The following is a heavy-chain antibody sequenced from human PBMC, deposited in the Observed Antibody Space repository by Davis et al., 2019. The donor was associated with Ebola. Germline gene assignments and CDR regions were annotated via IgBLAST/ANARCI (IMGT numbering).Heavy chain of an antibody. CDR1: GFTFSSYS. Sequence: GGSLRLSCAASGFTFSSYSMNWVRQAPGKGLEWVSSISSSSSYIYYADSVKGRFTISRDNAKNSLYLQMNSLRAEDTAVYYCARGGGIVVVPAAIHYYYGMDVWGQGTTVTVSS. V-gene: IGHV3-21*01. CDR3: ARGGGIVVVPAAIHYYYGMDV. J-gene: IGHJ6*02. CDR2: ISSSSSYI. D-gene: IGHD2-2*01.